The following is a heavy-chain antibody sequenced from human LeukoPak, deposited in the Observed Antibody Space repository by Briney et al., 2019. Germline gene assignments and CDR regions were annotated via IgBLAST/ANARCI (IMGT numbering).Heavy chain of an antibody. CDR2: ISSSSSYI. Sequence: GGSLRLSCVASGFTFSSYEMNWVRQAPGKGLEWVSSISSSSSYIYYADSVKGRFTISRDNAKNSLYLQMNSLRAEDTAVYYCARGDRTVIGAFDIWGQGTMVTVSS. V-gene: IGHV3-21*01. CDR1: GFTFSSYE. J-gene: IGHJ3*02. D-gene: IGHD2-21*01. CDR3: ARGDRTVIGAFDI.